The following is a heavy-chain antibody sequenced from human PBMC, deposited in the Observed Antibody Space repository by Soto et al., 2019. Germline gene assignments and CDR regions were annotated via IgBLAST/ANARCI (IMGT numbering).Heavy chain of an antibody. CDR2: IKQDGGEK. D-gene: IGHD3-10*01. CDR3: ARETSAAWPYYLDY. J-gene: IGHJ4*02. V-gene: IGHV3-7*01. CDR1: GFTFSTYW. Sequence: EVQLVESGGGLVQPGGSLRLSCAASGFTFSTYWMSWVRQAPGKGLEWVANIKQDGGEKYYLDSVKGRFTISSDNAKNSLYLQMTSLRAEDTAVYYCARETSAAWPYYLDYWGQGTLVTVSS.